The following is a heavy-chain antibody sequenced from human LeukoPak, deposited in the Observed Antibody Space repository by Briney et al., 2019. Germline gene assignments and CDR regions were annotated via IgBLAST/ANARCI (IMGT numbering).Heavy chain of an antibody. CDR1: GGSISSSSYY. V-gene: IGHV4-39*01. D-gene: IGHD2-2*02. J-gene: IGHJ4*02. CDR2: IYYSGST. Sequence: SETLSLTCTVSGGSISSSSYYWGLIRQPPGKGLEWIGSIYYSGSTYYNPSLKSRVTISVDTSKNQFSLKLSSVTAADTAVYYCARHKGRGYCSSTSCYMEFDYWGQGTLVTVSS. CDR3: ARHKGRGYCSSTSCYMEFDY.